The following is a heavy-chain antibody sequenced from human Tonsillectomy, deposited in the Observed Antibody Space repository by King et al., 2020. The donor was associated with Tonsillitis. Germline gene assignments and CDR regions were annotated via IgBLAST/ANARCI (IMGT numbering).Heavy chain of an antibody. CDR2: ISSSSTYI. J-gene: IGHJ6*02. V-gene: IGHV3-21*01. D-gene: IGHD6-6*01. CDR3: ARSGEQLVQGGYYYYGLDV. Sequence: EVQLVESGGGLVKPGGSLRLSCAASGFTFSSYSMNWVRQAPGKGLEWVSSISSSSTYIFYADSVNGRFTISRDNAKNSLYLQMNSLRVEDTALYYCARSGEQLVQGGYYYYGLDVWGQGTTVTVSS. CDR1: GFTFSSYS.